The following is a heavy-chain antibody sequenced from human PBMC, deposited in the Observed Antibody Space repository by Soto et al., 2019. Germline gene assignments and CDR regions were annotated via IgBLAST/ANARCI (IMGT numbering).Heavy chain of an antibody. Sequence: EVQLLESGGDLVQPGRSLRLSCAASGFTFSGYAMSWVRQAPGKGLEWVSVIHGGGNSAYYADSVKGRFTISRDNIKNTLYLRMRSLRGEDTAVYSCAKNRARVTTSWHFDYWGQGTLVTVSS. V-gene: IGHV3-23*01. J-gene: IGHJ4*02. CDR1: GFTFSGYA. CDR3: AKNRARVTTSWHFDY. D-gene: IGHD4-17*01. CDR2: IHGGGNSA.